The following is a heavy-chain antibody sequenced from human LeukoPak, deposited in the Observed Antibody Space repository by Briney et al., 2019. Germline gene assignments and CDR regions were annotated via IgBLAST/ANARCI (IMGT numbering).Heavy chain of an antibody. D-gene: IGHD6-13*01. CDR3: ARALPEAGRSLDV. CDR1: GFTFSNYW. Sequence: GGSLRLSCAASGFTFSNYWAHYWLHWVRQAPGTGLVWVSRIKGDGSATDYADSGKGRFTISIDSASNTLYLQMDSLRAEDTAIYYCARALPEAGRSLDVWGQGATVTVSS. J-gene: IGHJ6*02. CDR2: IKGDGSAT. V-gene: IGHV3-74*01.